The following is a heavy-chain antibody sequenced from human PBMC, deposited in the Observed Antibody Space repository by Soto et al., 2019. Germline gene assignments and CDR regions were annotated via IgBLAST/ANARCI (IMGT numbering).Heavy chain of an antibody. CDR3: ARQDYYYYGMDV. CDR2: INPNSGGT. CDR1: GYTFTGYY. V-gene: IGHV1-2*04. Sequence: ASVKVSCKASGYTFTGYYMHWVRQAPGQGLEWMGWINPNSGGTNYAQKFQGWVTMTRDTSISTAYMELSRLRSDDTAVYYCARQDYYYYGMDVWGQGTTVTVSS. J-gene: IGHJ6*02.